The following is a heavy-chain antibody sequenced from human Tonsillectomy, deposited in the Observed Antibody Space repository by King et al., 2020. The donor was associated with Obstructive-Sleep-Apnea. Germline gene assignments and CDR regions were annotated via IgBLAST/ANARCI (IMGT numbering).Heavy chain of an antibody. V-gene: IGHV4-39*07. CDR2: IYYSGRT. Sequence: QLQESGPGLVKPSETLSLTCTVAVGSISSSSDYWGCIRQPPGKGREWIGSIYYSGRTYDNPSLKSRVTISLDTSKNPFSPKLSSVTAADTAVYYCARVPRELPVDYWGQGTLVTVSS. CDR3: ARVPRELPVDY. CDR1: VGSISSSSDY. J-gene: IGHJ4*02. D-gene: IGHD1-26*01.